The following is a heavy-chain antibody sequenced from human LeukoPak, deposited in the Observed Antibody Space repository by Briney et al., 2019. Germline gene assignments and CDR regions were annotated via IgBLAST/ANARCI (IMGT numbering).Heavy chain of an antibody. CDR2: IYWDDDK. CDR1: GFSLSTSGVA. D-gene: IGHD3-22*01. V-gene: IGHV2-5*02. Sequence: SGPTLVNPTQTLALTCTFSGFSLSTSGVAVAWIRQPPGKALEWLALIYWDDDKRYSPSLKSRLTITKDTSKNQVVLTLTNMDPVDTATYYCAQPLYYDGTVYSTYYFDFWGQGALVTVSS. CDR3: AQPLYYDGTVYSTYYFDF. J-gene: IGHJ4*02.